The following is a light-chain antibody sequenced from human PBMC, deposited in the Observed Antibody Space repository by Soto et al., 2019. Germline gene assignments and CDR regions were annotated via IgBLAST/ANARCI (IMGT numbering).Light chain of an antibody. CDR3: QQYNNWPFS. V-gene: IGKV3-15*01. CDR2: GAS. J-gene: IGKJ5*01. Sequence: EIVMTQSPATVSLSPLERATLSCRASQSVSSNLAWYQQKPGQAPRLLIYGASTRATGVPARFSGSGSGTEFTLTISGLQSEDFALYFCQQYNNWPFSFGQGTRWRL. CDR1: QSVSSN.